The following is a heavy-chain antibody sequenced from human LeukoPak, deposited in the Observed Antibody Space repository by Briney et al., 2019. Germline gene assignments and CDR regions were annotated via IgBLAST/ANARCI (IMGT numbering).Heavy chain of an antibody. J-gene: IGHJ6*02. CDR3: ARVPSPTGVDYYDSSGYYHPYYYYYGMDV. V-gene: IGHV3-53*01. D-gene: IGHD3-22*01. CDR1: GFTVSSNY. CDR2: IYSGGST. Sequence: GGSLRLSCAASGFTVSSNYMSWVRQAPGKGLEWGSVIYSGGSTYYADSVKGRFTITRDNSKNTLYLQMNSLRAEDTAVYYCARVPSPTGVDYYDSSGYYHPYYYYYGMDVWGQGTTVTVSS.